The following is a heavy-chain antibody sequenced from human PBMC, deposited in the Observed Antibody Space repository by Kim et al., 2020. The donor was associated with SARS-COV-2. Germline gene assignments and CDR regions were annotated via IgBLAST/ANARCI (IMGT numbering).Heavy chain of an antibody. J-gene: IGHJ3*02. CDR2: ISWNSAVI. CDR3: AILDAVDI. Sequence: GGSLRPSCAASGLNYVDYAMHWVRQCPGKGLEWVAGISWNSAVIEYADSVKGRFTISRDNAKNSVYLQMSSLAAEDTAFYYCAILDAVDIWGQGTEVTVSS. V-gene: IGHV3-9*01. CDR1: GLNYVDYA.